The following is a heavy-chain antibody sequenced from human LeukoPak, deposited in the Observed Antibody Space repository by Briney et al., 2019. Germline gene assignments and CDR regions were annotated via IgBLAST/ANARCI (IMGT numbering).Heavy chain of an antibody. D-gene: IGHD2-2*02. CDR2: MNPNSGNT. CDR3: AREFSAVPAAIPHFDY. J-gene: IGHJ4*02. V-gene: IGHV1-8*01. Sequence: GASVKVSCKASGYTFTSYDINWVRQATGQGLEWMGWMNPNSGNTGYAQKFQGRVTMTRNTSISTAYMELSSLRSEDTAVYYCAREFSAVPAAIPHFDYWGQGTLVTVSS. CDR1: GYTFTSYD.